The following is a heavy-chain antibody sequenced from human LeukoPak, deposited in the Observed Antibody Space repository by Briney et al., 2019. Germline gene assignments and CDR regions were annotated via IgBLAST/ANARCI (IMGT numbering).Heavy chain of an antibody. D-gene: IGHD3-22*01. J-gene: IGHJ4*02. Sequence: ASVKVSCKASGYAFTGYYMHWVRQAPGQGLEWMGRINPNSGGTNYAQKFQGRVTMTRDTSISTAYMELSRLRSDDTAVYYCARDLEDSSGYYGGWGQGTLVTVSP. CDR3: ARDLEDSSGYYGG. CDR1: GYAFTGYY. V-gene: IGHV1-2*06. CDR2: INPNSGGT.